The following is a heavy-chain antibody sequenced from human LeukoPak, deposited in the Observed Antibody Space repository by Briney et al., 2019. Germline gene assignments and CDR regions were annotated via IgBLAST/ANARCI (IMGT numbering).Heavy chain of an antibody. CDR3: ASWGGPSGSSTWYYYYYYMDV. CDR1: GGTFSSYA. Sequence: SVKVSCKASGGTFSSYAISWVRQAPGQGLEWMGGIIPIFGTANYAQKFQGRVTITTDESTSTAYMELSSLRSEDTAVYYCASWGGPSGSSTWYYYYYYMDVWGKGTTVTVSS. CDR2: IIPIFGTA. V-gene: IGHV1-69*05. J-gene: IGHJ6*03. D-gene: IGHD2-2*01.